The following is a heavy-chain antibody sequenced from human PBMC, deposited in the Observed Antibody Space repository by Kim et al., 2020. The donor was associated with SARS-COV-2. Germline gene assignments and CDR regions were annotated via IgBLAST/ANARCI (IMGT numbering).Heavy chain of an antibody. D-gene: IGHD3-16*01. CDR1: GGSISSSSYY. CDR3: ARHVRGSSVYFDY. J-gene: IGHJ4*02. V-gene: IGHV4-39*01. Sequence: SETLSLTCTVSGGSISSSSYYWGWIRQPPGKGLEWIGSIYYSGSTYYNPSLKSRVTISVDTSKNQFSLKLSSVTASDTAVYYCARHVRGSSVYFDYWGQGTLVTVSS. CDR2: IYYSGST.